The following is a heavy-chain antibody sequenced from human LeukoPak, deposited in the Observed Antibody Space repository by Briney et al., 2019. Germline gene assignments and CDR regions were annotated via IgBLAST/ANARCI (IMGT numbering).Heavy chain of an antibody. CDR2: INHSGST. D-gene: IGHD3-22*01. CDR1: GGSFSGYY. CDR3: ARTNYYDSSGYYSLDY. J-gene: IGHJ4*02. V-gene: IGHV4-34*01. Sequence: SETLSLTCAVSGGSFSGYYWSWIRQPPGKGLEWIGEINHSGSTNCNPSLKSRVTISVGTSKNQFSLKLSSATAADTAFYYCARTNYYDSSGYYSLDYWGQGTLVTVSS.